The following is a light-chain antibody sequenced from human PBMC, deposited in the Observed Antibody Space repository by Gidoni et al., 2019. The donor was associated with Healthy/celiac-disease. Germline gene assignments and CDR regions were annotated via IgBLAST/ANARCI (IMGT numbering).Light chain of an antibody. J-gene: IGKJ2*04. Sequence: DIQMTQSPSSLSVSVGGRGTITCRASQSISSYLNWNQQKPGKAPKLLVYASSSLKSGVTSRFSGSGSGTDFTITISSLQPEDFATYYCQRSYSTPRSFGQGTKLEIK. CDR3: QRSYSTPRS. CDR2: ASS. V-gene: IGKV1-39*01. CDR1: QSISSY.